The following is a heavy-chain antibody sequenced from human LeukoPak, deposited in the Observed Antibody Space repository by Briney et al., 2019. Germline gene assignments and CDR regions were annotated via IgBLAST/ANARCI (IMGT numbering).Heavy chain of an antibody. V-gene: IGHV4-39*01. Sequence: SETLSLTCTVSGGSISSSSYYWGWIRQPPGKGLEWIGSIYYSGSTYYNPSLKSRVTISVDTSKNQFSLKLSSVTAADTAVYYCARSPIAPTYLFDYWGQGTLVTVSS. D-gene: IGHD6-13*01. CDR3: ARSPIAPTYLFDY. CDR1: GGSISSSSYY. CDR2: IYYSGST. J-gene: IGHJ4*02.